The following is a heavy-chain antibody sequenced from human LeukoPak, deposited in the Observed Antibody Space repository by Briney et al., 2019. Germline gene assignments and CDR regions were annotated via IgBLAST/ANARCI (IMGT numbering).Heavy chain of an antibody. V-gene: IGHV4-59*11. CDR2: ISYSGST. D-gene: IGHD3-9*01. CDR3: ARGRFDWLPDPFDN. CDR1: GASISSHY. J-gene: IGHJ4*02. Sequence: SETLSLTCTVSGASISSHYWSWIRQPPGKGLEWLGYISYSGSTNYNPSLKSRVTISVDTKQFSLKLSSVTAADTAVYYCARGRFDWLPDPFDNWGQGALVAVSS.